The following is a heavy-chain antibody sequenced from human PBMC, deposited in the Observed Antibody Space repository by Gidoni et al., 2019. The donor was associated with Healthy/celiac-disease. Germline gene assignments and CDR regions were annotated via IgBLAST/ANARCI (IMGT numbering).Heavy chain of an antibody. J-gene: IGHJ4*02. CDR1: DGSISSYY. CDR2: IYTSGST. CDR3: ARDEAYNYYDSSGFDY. V-gene: IGHV4-4*07. D-gene: IGHD3-22*01. Sequence: QVQLQESGPGLVKPSEPLSLTCTVADGSISSYYRSWIRQPAGNGLEWIGRIYTSGSTNYNPSLKSRVTMSVDTSKHQFALKLSSVTAADTAVYYCARDEAYNYYDSSGFDYWGQGTLVTVSS.